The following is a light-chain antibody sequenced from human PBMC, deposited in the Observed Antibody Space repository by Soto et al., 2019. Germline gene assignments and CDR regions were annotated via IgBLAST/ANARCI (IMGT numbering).Light chain of an antibody. J-gene: IGKJ2*01. CDR1: QSVSNN. Sequence: EIVMTQSPATLSVSPGERATLSCRASQSVSNNLAWYQQKPGQAPRLLIYGASTRATGIPARFSGSGSGTEFTLTISSLQSEDFAVYSCQQYNNWPYTFGQGTKLDIK. CDR3: QQYNNWPYT. V-gene: IGKV3-15*01. CDR2: GAS.